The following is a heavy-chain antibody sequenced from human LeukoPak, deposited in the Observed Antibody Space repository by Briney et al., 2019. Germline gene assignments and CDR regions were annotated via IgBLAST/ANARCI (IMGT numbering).Heavy chain of an antibody. CDR3: AKDQAKYSDNSFDF. V-gene: IGHV3-23*01. D-gene: IGHD4-11*01. J-gene: IGHJ4*02. CDR2: ISGSGGTT. CDR1: GFTFSNYA. Sequence: GGSLRLSCAASGFTFSNYAMSWVRQAPGKGLDWVSGISGSGGTTFYADSVKGRFTISRDNSENTLSLQMNSLRAEDTAVYYCAKDQAKYSDNSFDFWGQGTLVTVSS.